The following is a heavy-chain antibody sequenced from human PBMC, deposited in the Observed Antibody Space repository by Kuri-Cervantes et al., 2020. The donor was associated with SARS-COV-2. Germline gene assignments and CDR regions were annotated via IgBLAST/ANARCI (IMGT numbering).Heavy chain of an antibody. CDR2: IRYDGSNK. J-gene: IGHJ3*02. CDR1: GFTFSSYG. V-gene: IGHV3-30*02. D-gene: IGHD3-10*01. CDR3: ASPGGIVSGPGAFDI. Sequence: GESLRLSCAASGFTFSSYGMHWVRQAPGKGLEWVAFIRYDGSNKYYADSVKGRFTISRDNSKNTLYLQMNSLRAEDTAVYYCASPGGIVSGPGAFDIWGQGTMVTVSS.